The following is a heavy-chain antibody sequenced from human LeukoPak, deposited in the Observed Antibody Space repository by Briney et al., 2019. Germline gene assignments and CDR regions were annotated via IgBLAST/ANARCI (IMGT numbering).Heavy chain of an antibody. CDR3: ARTAIRNTIFGVVSRFDP. D-gene: IGHD3-3*01. CDR1: GYTFTSYD. Sequence: ASVKVSCKASGYTFTSYDINWVRQATGQGLEWMGWMNPSSGNTGYAQKFQGRVTMTRNTSISTAYMELSSLRSEDTAVYYCARTAIRNTIFGVVSRFDPWGQGTLVTVSS. CDR2: MNPSSGNT. V-gene: IGHV1-8*01. J-gene: IGHJ5*02.